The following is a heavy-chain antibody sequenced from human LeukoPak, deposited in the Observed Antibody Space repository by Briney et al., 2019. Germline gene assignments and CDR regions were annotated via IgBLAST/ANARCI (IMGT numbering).Heavy chain of an antibody. CDR3: ARTGIAAAGTPNWFDP. CDR2: IYYSGST. D-gene: IGHD6-13*01. CDR1: GGSISSGGYY. J-gene: IGHJ5*02. Sequence: SETLSLTCTVSGGSISSGGYYWSWIRQHPGKGLEWIGYIYYSGSTYYNPSLKSRVTISVDMSKNQFSLKLSSVTAADTAVYYCARTGIAAAGTPNWFDPWGQGTLVTVSS. V-gene: IGHV4-31*03.